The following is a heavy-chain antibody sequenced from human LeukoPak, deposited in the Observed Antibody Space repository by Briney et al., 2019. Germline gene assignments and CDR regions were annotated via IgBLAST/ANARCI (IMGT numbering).Heavy chain of an antibody. D-gene: IGHD3-22*01. CDR2: FSAYNGNT. CDR3: AIPFTYYYDSSGLDY. CDR1: GYTFTSYG. V-gene: IGHV1-18*01. J-gene: IGHJ4*02. Sequence: ASVKVSCKASGYTFTSYGISWVRQAPGQGLEWMGWFSAYNGNTNYAQKLQGRVTMTTDTSTSTAYMELRSLRSDDTAVYYCAIPFTYYYDSSGLDYWGQGTLVTVSS.